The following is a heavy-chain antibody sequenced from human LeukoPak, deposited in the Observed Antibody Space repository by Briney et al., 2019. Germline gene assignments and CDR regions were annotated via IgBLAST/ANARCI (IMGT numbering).Heavy chain of an antibody. CDR1: GFTFSSYT. V-gene: IGHV3-30*04. CDR2: ISYDGRTK. D-gene: IGHD3-22*01. Sequence: GGSLRLSCAASGFTFSSYTMHWVRQAPGKGLEWVAVISYDGRTKYYADSVKGRFTISRDNSKNTLYLQMNSLRAEDTAIYYCAKDGAYYDSSGNEFDYWGQGTLVTVSS. CDR3: AKDGAYYDSSGNEFDY. J-gene: IGHJ4*02.